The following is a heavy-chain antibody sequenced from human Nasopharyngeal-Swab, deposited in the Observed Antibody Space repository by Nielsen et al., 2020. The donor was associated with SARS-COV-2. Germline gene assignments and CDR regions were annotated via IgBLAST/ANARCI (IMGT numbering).Heavy chain of an antibody. CDR3: ARHEGIIAAGNWIDY. CDR1: GGSVSSNSYY. Sequence: SETLSLTCTVSGGSVSSNSYYWGWIHQPPGKGLEWIGTIYYSGITYYNPSLKSRVTLSVDTSKNQFSLKLSSVTAADTALYYCARHEGIIAAGNWIDYWGQGTLVTVSS. J-gene: IGHJ4*02. CDR2: IYYSGIT. D-gene: IGHD6-13*01. V-gene: IGHV4-39*01.